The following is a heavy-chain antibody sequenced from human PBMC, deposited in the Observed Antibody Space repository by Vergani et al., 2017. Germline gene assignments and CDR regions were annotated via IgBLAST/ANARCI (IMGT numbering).Heavy chain of an antibody. CDR2: IYYSGST. CDR1: GDSISSRNCY. D-gene: IGHD6-13*01. V-gene: IGHV4-61*01. J-gene: IGHJ6*03. Sequence: QVQLQESGPGLVKPSETLSLTCTVSGDSISSRNCYWGWLRQPPGKGLEWIGYIYYSGSTNYNPSLKSRVTISVDTSKNQFSLKLSSVTAADTAVYYCARHKEQLVPGNYYYYYYMDVWGKGTTVTVSS. CDR3: ARHKEQLVPGNYYYYYYMDV.